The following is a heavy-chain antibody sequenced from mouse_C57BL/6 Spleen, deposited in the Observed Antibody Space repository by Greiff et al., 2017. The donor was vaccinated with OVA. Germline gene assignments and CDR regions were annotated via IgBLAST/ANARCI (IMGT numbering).Heavy chain of an antibody. CDR3: ARSYSNYFYAMDY. J-gene: IGHJ4*01. CDR2: INPSTGGT. CDR1: GYSFTGYY. V-gene: IGHV1-42*01. Sequence: VQLQQSGPELVKPGASVKISCKASGYSFTGYYMNWVKQSPEKSLEWIGEINPSTGGTTYNQKFKAKATLTVDKSSSTAYMQLKSLTSEDSAVYYCARSYSNYFYAMDYWGQGTSVTVSS. D-gene: IGHD2-5*01.